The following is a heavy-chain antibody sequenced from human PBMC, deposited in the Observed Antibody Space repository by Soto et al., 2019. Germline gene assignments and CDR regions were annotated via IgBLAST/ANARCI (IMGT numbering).Heavy chain of an antibody. J-gene: IGHJ5*02. CDR1: GFIFIKYA. D-gene: IGHD1-7*01. V-gene: IGHV3-23*01. CDR2: ISGSGGST. CDR3: AKDRNWNYAWFDR. Sequence: GGALRLSCAASGFIFIKYAMSWVRQAPGKGLEWVSVISGSGGSTYYADSVKGRFTISRDNSKNTLYLQMNSLRAEDTAVYYCAKDRNWNYAWFDRWGQGTLVTVSS.